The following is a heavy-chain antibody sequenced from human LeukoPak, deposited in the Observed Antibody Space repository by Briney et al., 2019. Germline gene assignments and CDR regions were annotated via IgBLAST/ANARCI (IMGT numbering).Heavy chain of an antibody. CDR1: GGSFSGYY. CDR3: ARGGRYYDILTGYYIERYYFDY. J-gene: IGHJ4*02. Sequence: SETLSLTCDVYGGSFSGYYWSWIRQPPGKGLEWIGEINHSGNTNYNPSLKSRVTISVDTSKNQFSLKLSSVTAADTAVYYCARGGRYYDILTGYYIERYYFDYWGQGTLVTVSS. D-gene: IGHD3-9*01. CDR2: INHSGNT. V-gene: IGHV4-34*01.